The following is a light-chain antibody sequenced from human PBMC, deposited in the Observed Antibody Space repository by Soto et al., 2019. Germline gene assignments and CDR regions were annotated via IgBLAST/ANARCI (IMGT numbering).Light chain of an antibody. V-gene: IGKV1-9*01. Sequence: QLTQSPSSLSASVGDRVTTTCRASQGISSYLAWYQQKPGKAPKLLIYAASTLQSGVPSRFSGSGSRTDFALTICCLRPENLGSYYFQRLNSYRVIFGGGTKVDIK. CDR1: QGISSY. CDR2: AAS. J-gene: IGKJ4*01. CDR3: QRLNSYRVI.